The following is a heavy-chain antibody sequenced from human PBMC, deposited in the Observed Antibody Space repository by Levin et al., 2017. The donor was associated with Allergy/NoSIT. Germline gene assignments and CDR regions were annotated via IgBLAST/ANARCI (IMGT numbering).Heavy chain of an antibody. J-gene: IGHJ5*02. CDR2: ISTDTGNR. V-gene: IGHV1-18*01. CDR1: GYTFRNYG. CDR3: ARLVVGAKGWFAP. D-gene: IGHD2-21*01. Sequence: ASVKVSCKASGYTFRNYGISWVRQAPGRGLEWLGWISTDTGNRHYAQNLQGRDTMTTDTSTDTAHLELRSLSSDDTAIYYCARLVVGAKGWFAPWGQGTPVTVSS.